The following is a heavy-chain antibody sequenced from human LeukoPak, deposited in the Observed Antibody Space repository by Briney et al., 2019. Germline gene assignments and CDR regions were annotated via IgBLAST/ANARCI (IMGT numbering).Heavy chain of an antibody. CDR3: ANSRHILVVTAIRNDAFDI. D-gene: IGHD2-21*02. CDR1: GYTLTELS. Sequence: ASVKVSCKVSGYTLTELSMHWVRQAPGKGLEWMGGFDPEDGETIYAQKFQGRVTMTEDTSTDTAYMELSSLRSEDTAVYYCANSRHILVVTAIRNDAFDIWGQGTMVTVSS. V-gene: IGHV1-24*01. J-gene: IGHJ3*02. CDR2: FDPEDGET.